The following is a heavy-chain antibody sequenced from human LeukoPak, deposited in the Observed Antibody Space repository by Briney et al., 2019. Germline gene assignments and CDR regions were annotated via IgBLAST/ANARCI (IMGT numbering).Heavy chain of an antibody. CDR1: GFTFSSYG. V-gene: IGHV3-33*01. Sequence: PGGSLRLSCAASGFTFSSYGMHWVRQAPGKGLEWVAVIWYDGSNKYYADSVKGRFTISRDNSKNTLYLQMNSLRAEDTVVYYCARENCSSTSCYDDYYYGMDVWGQGTTVTVSS. J-gene: IGHJ6*02. CDR3: ARENCSSTSCYDDYYYGMDV. CDR2: IWYDGSNK. D-gene: IGHD2-2*01.